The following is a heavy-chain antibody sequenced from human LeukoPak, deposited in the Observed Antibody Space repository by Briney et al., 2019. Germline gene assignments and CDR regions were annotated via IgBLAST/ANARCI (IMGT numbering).Heavy chain of an antibody. CDR2: ISYDGSNK. D-gene: IGHD1-20*01. V-gene: IGHV3-30-3*01. CDR3: ARDHPPHPGITGTTYYFDY. CDR1: GFTFSSYA. J-gene: IGHJ4*02. Sequence: GGSLRLSCVASGFTFSSYAMNWVRQAPGKGLEWVAVISYDGSNKYYADSVKGRFTISRDNSKNTLYLQMNSLRAEDTAVYYCARDHPPHPGITGTTYYFDYWGQGTLVTVSS.